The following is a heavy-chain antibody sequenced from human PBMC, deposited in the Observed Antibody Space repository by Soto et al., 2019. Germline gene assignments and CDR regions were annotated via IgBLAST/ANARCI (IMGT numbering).Heavy chain of an antibody. CDR2: ITPESSFT. D-gene: IGHD2-21*02. Sequence: GGSLRLSCAASGFTFRDYYMSWIRQAPGKGLQWVSYITPESSFTKYADSVKGRFTISRDDAKNSVFLLMNNLRADDAAVYFCASVGLDVVVTAHSDHWGQGGPVTVS. CDR3: ASVGLDVVVTAHSDH. CDR1: GFTFRDYY. J-gene: IGHJ4*02. V-gene: IGHV3-11*03.